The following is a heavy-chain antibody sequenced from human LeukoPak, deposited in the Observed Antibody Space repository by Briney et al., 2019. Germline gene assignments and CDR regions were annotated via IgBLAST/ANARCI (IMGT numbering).Heavy chain of an antibody. J-gene: IGHJ5*02. CDR3: ARGTPHRYYDIFPKPGFDP. D-gene: IGHD3-9*01. CDR1: GGSISSSSYY. V-gene: IGHV4-39*07. CDR2: IYYSGST. Sequence: PSETLSLTCTVSGGSISSSSYYWGWIRQPPGKGLEWIGSIYYSGSTYYNSSLKSRVTISVDTSKNQFSLKLSSVTAADTAVYYCARGTPHRYYDIFPKPGFDPWGQGTLVTVSS.